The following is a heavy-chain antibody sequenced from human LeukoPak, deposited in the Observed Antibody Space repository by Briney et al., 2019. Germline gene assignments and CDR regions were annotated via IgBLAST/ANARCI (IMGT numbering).Heavy chain of an antibody. CDR1: GFTFSSYS. V-gene: IGHV3-21*01. J-gene: IGHJ4*02. CDR3: ARAGGIVRGNCSGGSCYRKYYYFDY. Sequence: GGSLRLSCAASGFTFSSYSMNWVRQAPGKGLEWVSSISSSSSYIYYADSVKGRFTISRDNAKNSLYLQMNSLRAEDTAVYYCARAGGIVRGNCSGGSCYRKYYYFDYWGQGTLVTVSS. D-gene: IGHD2-15*01. CDR2: ISSSSSYI.